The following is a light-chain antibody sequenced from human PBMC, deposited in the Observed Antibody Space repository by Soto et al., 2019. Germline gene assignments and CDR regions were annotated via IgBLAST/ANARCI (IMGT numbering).Light chain of an antibody. CDR2: GAS. CDR1: QSVSSN. V-gene: IGKV3-20*01. Sequence: EKVMTQSPATMSVSPGERTILSCRASQSVSSNLAWYQQKPGQAPRLLIYGASSRATGIPDRFSGSGSGTDFTLTISRLEPEDSAVYYCQQYGTSPLTFGGGTKVEIK. CDR3: QQYGTSPLT. J-gene: IGKJ4*01.